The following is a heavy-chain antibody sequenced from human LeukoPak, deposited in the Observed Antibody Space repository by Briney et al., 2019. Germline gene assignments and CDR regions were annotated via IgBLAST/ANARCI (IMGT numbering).Heavy chain of an antibody. D-gene: IGHD6-6*01. CDR3: ARDELPEYSSSSVDY. J-gene: IGHJ4*02. CDR1: GFTFSSYA. Sequence: PGGSLRLSCAASGFTFSSYAMHWVRQAPGKGLEWVAVISYDGSNKYYADSVKGRFTISRDNSKNTLYLQMNSLRAEDTALYYCARDELPEYSSSSVDYWGQGTLVTVSS. CDR2: ISYDGSNK. V-gene: IGHV3-30*04.